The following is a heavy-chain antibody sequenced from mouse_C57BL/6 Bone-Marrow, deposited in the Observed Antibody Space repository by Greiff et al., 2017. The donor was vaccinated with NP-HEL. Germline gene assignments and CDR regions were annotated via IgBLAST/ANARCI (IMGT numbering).Heavy chain of an antibody. J-gene: IGHJ3*01. CDR2: ISNGGGST. Sequence: EVHLVESGGGLVQPGGSLKLSCAASGFTFSDYYMYWVRQTPEKRLEWVAYISNGGGSTYYPDTVKGRFTISRDNAKNTLYLQMSLLKSEDTAMDYCARRANCDEAWFAYWGQGTLVTVSA. V-gene: IGHV5-12*01. CDR3: ARRANCDEAWFAY. CDR1: GFTFSDYY. D-gene: IGHD4-1*01.